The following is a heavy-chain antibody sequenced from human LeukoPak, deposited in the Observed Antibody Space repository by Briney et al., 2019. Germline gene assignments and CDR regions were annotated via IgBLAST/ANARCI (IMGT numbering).Heavy chain of an antibody. V-gene: IGHV3-64*01. J-gene: IGHJ6*03. Sequence: PGGSLRLSCAASGFTFSSYAMHWVRQAPGKGLEYVSAISSNGGSTYYANSVKGRFTISRDNSKNTLYLQMGSLRAEDMAVYYCARDRQGATLEWLLHPYYYYYMDVWGKGTTVTVSS. D-gene: IGHD3-3*01. CDR3: ARDRQGATLEWLLHPYYYYYMDV. CDR1: GFTFSSYA. CDR2: ISSNGGST.